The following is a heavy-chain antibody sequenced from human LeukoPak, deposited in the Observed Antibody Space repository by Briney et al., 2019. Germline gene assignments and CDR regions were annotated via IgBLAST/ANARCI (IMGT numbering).Heavy chain of an antibody. Sequence: TGGSLRLSCAASGFTFSSYWMSWVRQAPGKGLEWVANIKPDGSQKYCVDSVKGRFTISRDNAKNALYLQMYSLRAEDTAVYYCARGDYYYDGTTYFNDAFGIWGQGTMVTVSS. CDR2: IKPDGSQK. CDR3: ARGDYYYDGTTYFNDAFGI. J-gene: IGHJ3*02. CDR1: GFTFSSYW. D-gene: IGHD3-22*01. V-gene: IGHV3-7*01.